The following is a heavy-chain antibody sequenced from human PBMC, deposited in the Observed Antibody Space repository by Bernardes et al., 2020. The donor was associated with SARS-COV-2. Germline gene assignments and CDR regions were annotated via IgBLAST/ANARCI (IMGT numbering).Heavy chain of an antibody. Sequence: SETLSLTCTASGGSISSYYWSWIRQPPGKGLEWIWHIYYSGSTNYNPSLKSRVTISVDTSKNQVSLKLSSVTAADTAVYYCARLELGYCSGGSCHQAFDIRSEGTMVAVSS. CDR3: ARLELGYCSGGSCHQAFDI. D-gene: IGHD2-15*01. CDR2: IYYSGST. V-gene: IGHV4-59*08. CDR1: GGSISSYY. J-gene: IGHJ3*02.